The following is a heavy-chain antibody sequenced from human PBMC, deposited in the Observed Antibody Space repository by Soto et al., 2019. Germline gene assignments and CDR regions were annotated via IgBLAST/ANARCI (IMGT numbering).Heavy chain of an antibody. Sequence: PGGSLRLSCAASGFTFSSYAMHWVRQAPGKGLGWVAVISYDGSNKYYADSVKGRFTISRDNSKNTLYLQMNSLRAEDTAVYYCARAFVEQLRFDYWGHGTLVTVSS. J-gene: IGHJ4*01. CDR3: ARAFVEQLRFDY. CDR2: ISYDGSNK. CDR1: GFTFSSYA. D-gene: IGHD6-6*01. V-gene: IGHV3-30-3*01.